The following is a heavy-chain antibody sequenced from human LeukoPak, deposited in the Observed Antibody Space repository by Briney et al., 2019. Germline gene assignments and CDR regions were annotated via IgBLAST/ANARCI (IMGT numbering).Heavy chain of an antibody. Sequence: PGGSLRLSCAASGFTFSNAWMSWIRRAPGKGLEWVSYISSSGSTIYYADSVKGRFTISRDNAKNSLYLQMNSLRAEDTAVYYCARDGYSGSYFDYWGQGTLVTVSS. CDR2: ISSSGSTI. CDR1: GFTFSNAW. CDR3: ARDGYSGSYFDY. D-gene: IGHD1-26*01. J-gene: IGHJ4*02. V-gene: IGHV3-11*01.